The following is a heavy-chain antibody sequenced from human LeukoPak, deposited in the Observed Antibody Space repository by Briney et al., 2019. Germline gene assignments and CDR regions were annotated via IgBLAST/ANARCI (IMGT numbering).Heavy chain of an antibody. D-gene: IGHD3-16*01. CDR3: ARDATRGGDFDY. CDR2: IKQDRSEK. J-gene: IGHJ4*02. Sequence: GGSLRLSCAASGFMFSSYWMSWVRQAPGKGLEWVANIKQDRSEKYYVDSVKGRFTVSRDNARNSLYLQMNSLRAEDTAVYYCARDATRGGDFDYWGQGTVVTVSS. V-gene: IGHV3-7*01. CDR1: GFMFSSYW.